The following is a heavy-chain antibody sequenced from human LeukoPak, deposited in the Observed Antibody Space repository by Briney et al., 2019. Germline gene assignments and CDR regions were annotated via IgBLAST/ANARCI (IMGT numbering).Heavy chain of an antibody. CDR2: ISSSSSYI. V-gene: IGHV3-21*01. CDR3: ARDFLASGSYSSDNWFDP. CDR1: GFTFSSYS. D-gene: IGHD3-10*01. Sequence: GGSLRLSCAASGFTFSSYSMNWVRQAPGKGLEWVSSISSSSSYIYYADSVKGRFTISRDNAKNSLYLQMNSLRAEDTAVYYCARDFLASGSYSSDNWFDPWGQGTLVTVSS. J-gene: IGHJ5*02.